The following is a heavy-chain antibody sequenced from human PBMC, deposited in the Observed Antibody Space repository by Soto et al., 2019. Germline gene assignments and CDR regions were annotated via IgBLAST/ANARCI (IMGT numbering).Heavy chain of an antibody. CDR2: IYYSGTT. D-gene: IGHD3-10*01. CDR3: ARVPGP. J-gene: IGHJ5*02. V-gene: IGHV4-39*07. Sequence: SETLSLTCTVSSASISSSSYTWGWIRQPPGKGLEWIGSIYYSGTTYYNPSLNSRVTVSVDTSKNQFSLKVSSVTAADTAVYYCARVPGPWGQGTLVTSPQ. CDR1: SASISSSSYT.